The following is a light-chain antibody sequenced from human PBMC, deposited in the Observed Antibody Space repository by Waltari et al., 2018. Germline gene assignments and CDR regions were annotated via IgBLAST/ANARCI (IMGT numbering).Light chain of an antibody. CDR3: QHYYDNPLT. V-gene: IGKV1-6*01. J-gene: IGKJ4*01. CDR1: QNIYSN. CDR2: AAS. Sequence: IQMTQSPSALSASVGDRVTISCRASQNIYSNLAWYQQKPGKAPKLLIYAASSLQSGIPSRFSGSGSGTDFTLTISILQPEDSAAYYCQHYYDNPLTFGGGTKVEIK.